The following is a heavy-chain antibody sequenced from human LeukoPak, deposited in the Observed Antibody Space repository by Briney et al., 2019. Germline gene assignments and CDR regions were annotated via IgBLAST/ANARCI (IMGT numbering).Heavy chain of an antibody. CDR3: APYASDY. V-gene: IGHV4-34*01. CDR1: GASFSAYY. J-gene: IGHJ4*02. CDR2: ITHSGGT. D-gene: IGHD2-2*01. Sequence: PSETLSLTCAGYGASFSAYYWSWVRQTPGKGLEWIGEITHSGGTHYNPSLKSRVTISLDTSKIQFSLKLSSVTAADTAVYYCAPYASDYWGQGTLVTVSS.